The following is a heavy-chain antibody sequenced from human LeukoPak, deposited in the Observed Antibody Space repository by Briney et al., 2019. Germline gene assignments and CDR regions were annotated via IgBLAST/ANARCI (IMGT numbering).Heavy chain of an antibody. V-gene: IGHV4-34*01. CDR2: INHSGST. Sequence: SETLSLTCAVYGGSFSGYYWSWIRQPPGKGLEWIGEINHSGSTNYNPSLKSRVTISVDTSKNQFSLKPSSVTAADTAVYHCASVVRPITYYYGSGSYYNDWGQGTLVTVSS. CDR3: ASVVRPITYYYGSGSYYND. D-gene: IGHD3-10*01. CDR1: GGSFSGYY. J-gene: IGHJ4*02.